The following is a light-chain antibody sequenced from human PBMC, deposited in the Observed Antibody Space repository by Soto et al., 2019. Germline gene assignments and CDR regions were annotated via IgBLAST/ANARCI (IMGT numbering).Light chain of an antibody. J-gene: IGKJ5*01. CDR3: QQYENPPNT. CDR2: GAS. V-gene: IGKV3-20*01. Sequence: EIVAPRSQEILSMSPGERTSLSGVASQSISSSFLAWYQQKPGQAPRLLIYGASSRATGIPDRFSGTGSETDFTLTISSLEPEDFAVYYSQQYENPPNTFGQGTRLEIK. CDR1: QSISSSF.